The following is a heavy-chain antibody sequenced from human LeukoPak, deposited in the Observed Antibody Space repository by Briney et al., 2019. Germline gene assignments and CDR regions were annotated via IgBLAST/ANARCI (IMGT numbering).Heavy chain of an antibody. CDR2: ISGSNGNT. CDR3: ARSGRGTYYYFDL. Sequence: ASVKVSCKASGYSFTRYGISWVRQAPGQGLEWMGWISGSNGNTNYAQKFQGRVTMTTDTSTGTAYMDLRNLRFDDTAVYFCARSGRGTYYYFDLWGQGTLVTVSS. J-gene: IGHJ4*02. CDR1: GYSFTRYG. D-gene: IGHD1-26*01. V-gene: IGHV1-18*01.